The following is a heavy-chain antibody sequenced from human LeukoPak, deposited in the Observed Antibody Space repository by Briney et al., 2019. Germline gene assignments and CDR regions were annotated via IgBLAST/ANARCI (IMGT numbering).Heavy chain of an antibody. V-gene: IGHV4-59*01. D-gene: IGHD5-12*01. CDR2: IYYSGST. CDR1: GGSISSYY. CDR3: ARGEDSGYSTIGWFDP. J-gene: IGHJ5*02. Sequence: SETLSLTCTVSGGSISSYYWSWIRQPPGKGLEWIGYIYYSGSTNYNPSLKSRVTISVDTSKNQFSLKLSSVTAADTAVYYCARGEDSGYSTIGWFDPWGQGTLVTVSS.